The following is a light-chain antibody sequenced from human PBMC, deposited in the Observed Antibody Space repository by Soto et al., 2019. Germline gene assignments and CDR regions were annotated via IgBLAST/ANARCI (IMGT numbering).Light chain of an antibody. Sequence: QSVLTQPPSVSGAPGQRVTISCTGSSSNIGAGYDVHWYQQLPGTAPKLLIYGNSNRPSGVPDRFSGSKSGTSASLAITGLQSEDEADYYFAAWDDSLNGLVFGTGTKLTVL. V-gene: IGLV1-40*01. CDR3: AAWDDSLNGLV. J-gene: IGLJ1*01. CDR2: GNS. CDR1: SSNIGAGYD.